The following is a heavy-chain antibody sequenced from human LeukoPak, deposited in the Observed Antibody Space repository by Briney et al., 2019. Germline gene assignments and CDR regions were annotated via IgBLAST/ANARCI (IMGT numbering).Heavy chain of an antibody. CDR1: GGSISSSSYY. V-gene: IGHV4-39*07. Sequence: SETLSLTCTVSGGSISSSSYYWGWIRQPPGKRLEWIASIYYNGVTYYKSSLKSRVTISADTSKNQFSLKLSPVTAADTAVYYCAREMEDKSFSFGELRKNYYYYMDVWGKGTTVTVSS. CDR2: IYYNGVT. CDR3: AREMEDKSFSFGELRKNYYYYMDV. D-gene: IGHD3-10*01. J-gene: IGHJ6*03.